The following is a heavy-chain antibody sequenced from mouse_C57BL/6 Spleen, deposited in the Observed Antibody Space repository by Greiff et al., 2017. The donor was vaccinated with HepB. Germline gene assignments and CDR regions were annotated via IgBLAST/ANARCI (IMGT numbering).Heavy chain of an antibody. CDR3: TREEVLPLYCFDY. D-gene: IGHD1-1*01. V-gene: IGHV1-15*01. Sequence: VQLQQSGAELVRPGASVTLSCKASGYTFTDYEMHWVKQTPVHGLEWIGAIDPETGGTAYNQKFKGKAILTADKSSSTAYMELRSLTSEDSAVYYCTREEVLPLYCFDYWGQGTTLTVSS. CDR1: GYTFTDYE. J-gene: IGHJ2*01. CDR2: IDPETGGT.